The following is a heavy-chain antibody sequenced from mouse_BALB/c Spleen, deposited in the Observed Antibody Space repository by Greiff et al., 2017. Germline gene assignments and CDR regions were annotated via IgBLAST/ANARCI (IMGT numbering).Heavy chain of an antibody. CDR2: ISNGGGST. D-gene: IGHD2-4*01. Sequence: EVKLVESGGGLVQPGGSLKLSCAASGFTFSSYTMSWVRQTPEKRLEWVAYISNGGGSTYYPDTVKGRFTISRDNAKNTLYLQMSSLKSEDTAMYYCARPAMITGAMDDWGQGTSVTVSS. V-gene: IGHV5-12-2*01. J-gene: IGHJ4*01. CDR3: ARPAMITGAMDD. CDR1: GFTFSSYT.